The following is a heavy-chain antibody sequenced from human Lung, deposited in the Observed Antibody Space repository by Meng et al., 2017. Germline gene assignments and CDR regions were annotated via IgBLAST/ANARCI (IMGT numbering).Heavy chain of an antibody. V-gene: IGHV1-3*04. CDR1: GYPFTQDA. CDR2: MYTNNGNT. Sequence: QVQLVQSGAEVKKPGASVKVSCRTYGYPFTQDAVHWVRQAPGQRPEWMGWMYTNNGNTKSSQKFQGRVTMTRDTSASTAYMELSSLRSEDTAVYYCARGDYGGWPDPWGQGTLVTVSS. J-gene: IGHJ5*02. CDR3: ARGDYGGWPDP. D-gene: IGHD4-17*01.